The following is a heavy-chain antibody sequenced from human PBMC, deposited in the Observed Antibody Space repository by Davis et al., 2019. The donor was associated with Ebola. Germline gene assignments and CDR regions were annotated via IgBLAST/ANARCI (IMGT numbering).Heavy chain of an antibody. V-gene: IGHV1-18*01. J-gene: IGHJ4*02. CDR3: ARGRNGGWDFDY. D-gene: IGHD6-19*01. CDR2: ISAYNGNT. Sequence: AASVKVSCKASDYTFSNYGISWVRQAPGQGLEWMGWISAYNGNTNYAQNLQGRLTLTTDTSTSTVYMELRSLTSDDTAEYYCARGRNGGWDFDYWGQGTRVTVSS. CDR1: DYTFSNYG.